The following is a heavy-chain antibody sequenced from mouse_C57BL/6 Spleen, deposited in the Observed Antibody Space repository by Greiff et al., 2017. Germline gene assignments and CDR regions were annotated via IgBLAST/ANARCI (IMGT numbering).Heavy chain of an antibody. J-gene: IGHJ2*01. CDR3: ARPHSGAYYFDY. Sequence: EVKLVESGGDLVKPGGSLKLSCAASGFTFSSYGMSWVRQTPDKRLEWVATISSGGSYTYYPDSVKGRFTISRDNAKNTLYLQMSSLKSEDTAMYYCARPHSGAYYFDYWGQGTTRTVSS. CDR1: GFTFSSYG. CDR2: ISSGGSYT. D-gene: IGHD3-1*01. V-gene: IGHV5-6*01.